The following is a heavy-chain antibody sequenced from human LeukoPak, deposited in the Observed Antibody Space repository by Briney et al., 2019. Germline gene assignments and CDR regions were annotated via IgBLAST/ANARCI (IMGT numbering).Heavy chain of an antibody. CDR2: ISSSSSTI. CDR3: VRDHHRRLYDSQARDTFDI. V-gene: IGHV3-48*01. Sequence: GGSLRLSCAASGFTFDDYGMSWVRQAPGKGLEWVSYISSSSSTIYYADSVKGRFTISRDNAKNSLYLQMNSLRAEDTAVYYCVRDHHRRLYDSQARDTFDIWGRGTMVTVSS. CDR1: GFTFDDYG. J-gene: IGHJ3*02. D-gene: IGHD5/OR15-5a*01.